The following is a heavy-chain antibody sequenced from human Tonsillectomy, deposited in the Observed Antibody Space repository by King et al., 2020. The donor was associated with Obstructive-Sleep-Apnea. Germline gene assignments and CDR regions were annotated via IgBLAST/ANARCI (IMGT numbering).Heavy chain of an antibody. V-gene: IGHV1-2*02. CDR2: ISPNSGGT. CDR3: ARDPLDYSGSGSSDITY. Sequence: GQLVQSGAEVKKPGASVKVSCKASGYTFTGNSMHWVRQAPGQGLEWMGWISPNSGGTNYAQNFQGRVTMTRDPATSTAYMELSRLRSDDTAVYYCARDPLDYSGSGSSDITYWGQGTLVTVSS. D-gene: IGHD3-10*01. J-gene: IGHJ4*02. CDR1: GYTFTGNS.